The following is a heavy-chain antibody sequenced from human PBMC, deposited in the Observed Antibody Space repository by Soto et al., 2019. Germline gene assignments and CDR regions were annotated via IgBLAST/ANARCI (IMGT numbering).Heavy chain of an antibody. CDR1: GYTFTSYY. V-gene: IGHV1-46*01. J-gene: IGHJ4*02. CDR2: INPSGGST. Sequence: ASVKVSCKASGYTFTSYYMHWVRQAPGQGLEWMGIINPSGGSTSYAQKFQGRVTMTRDTSTSTVYVELSSLRSEDTAVYYCAGDVGIVVVPATIAEFGSGPFDYWGQGTLVTVSS. CDR3: AGDVGIVVVPATIAEFGSGPFDY. D-gene: IGHD2-2*02.